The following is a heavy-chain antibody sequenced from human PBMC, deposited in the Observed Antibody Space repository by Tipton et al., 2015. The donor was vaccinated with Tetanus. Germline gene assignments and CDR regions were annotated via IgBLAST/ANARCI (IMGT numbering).Heavy chain of an antibody. CDR3: ARVDTAMVNGMDV. D-gene: IGHD5-18*01. Sequence: QSGLEVKKPGASVKVSCKASGYTFTSYYMHWVRQAPGQGLEWMGIINPSGGSTSYAQKFQGRVTITADKSTSTAYMELSSLRSEDTAVYYCARVDTAMVNGMDVWGQGTTVTVSS. J-gene: IGHJ6*02. V-gene: IGHV1-46*01. CDR2: INPSGGST. CDR1: GYTFTSYY.